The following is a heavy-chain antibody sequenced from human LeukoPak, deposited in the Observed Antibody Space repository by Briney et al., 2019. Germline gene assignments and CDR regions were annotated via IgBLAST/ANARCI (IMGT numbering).Heavy chain of an antibody. J-gene: IGHJ2*01. D-gene: IGHD2-15*01. CDR2: IYTNGST. V-gene: IGHV4-4*07. CDR3: ARDGQYCSGGSCPRGWYFDL. Sequence: SETLSLTCTVSGGSISSYYWSWIRQPPGKGLEWIGRIYTNGSTNYNPSLKSRVTMSVDTSKNQFSLKLSSVTAADTAVYYCARDGQYCSGGSCPRGWYFDLWGRGTLVTVSS. CDR1: GGSISSYY.